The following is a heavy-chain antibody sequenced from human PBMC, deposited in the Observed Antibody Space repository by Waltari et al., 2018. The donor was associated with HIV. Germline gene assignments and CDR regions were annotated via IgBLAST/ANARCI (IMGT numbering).Heavy chain of an antibody. V-gene: IGHV1-8*01. Sequence: QVQLVQSGAEVKKPGASVKVSCQASGYTFTSYDINWVRQATGQGLEWMGWMNPNSGNTGYAQKFQGRVTMTRNTSISTAYMELSSLRSEDTAVYYCARSPNYYDSSGSRQFDYWGQGTLVTVSS. CDR2: MNPNSGNT. J-gene: IGHJ4*02. D-gene: IGHD3-22*01. CDR1: GYTFTSYD. CDR3: ARSPNYYDSSGSRQFDY.